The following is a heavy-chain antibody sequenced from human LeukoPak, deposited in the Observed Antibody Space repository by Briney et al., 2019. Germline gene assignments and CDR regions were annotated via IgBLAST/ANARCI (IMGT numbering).Heavy chain of an antibody. V-gene: IGHV4-39*07. CDR3: ARRGRQPSTRSPEYYYYGMDV. CDR2: IYYSGST. CDR1: GGSISSSSYY. D-gene: IGHD1-1*01. J-gene: IGHJ6*02. Sequence: PSETLSLTCTVSGGSISSSSYYWGWIRQPPGKGLEWSGSIYYSGSTYYNPSLKSRVTISVDTSKNQFSLKLSSVTAADTAVYYCARRGRQPSTRSPEYYYYGMDVWGQGTTVTVSS.